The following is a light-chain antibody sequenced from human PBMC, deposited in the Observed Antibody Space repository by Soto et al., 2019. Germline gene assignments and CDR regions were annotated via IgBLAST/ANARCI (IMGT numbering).Light chain of an antibody. CDR1: SSDVGSYSL. CDR3: CSYAGSSNLV. J-gene: IGLJ2*01. V-gene: IGLV2-23*01. Sequence: QSVLTQPASVSGSPGQSITISCTGTSSDVGSYSLVSWYQQYPGKAPKLTIYEGSKRPSGVSTRFSGSKSGNTASLTISGLQAEDEANYYCCSYAGSSNLVFGGGTKLTVL. CDR2: EGS.